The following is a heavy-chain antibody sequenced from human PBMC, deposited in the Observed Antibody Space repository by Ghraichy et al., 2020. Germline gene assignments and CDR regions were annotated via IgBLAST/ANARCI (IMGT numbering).Heavy chain of an antibody. V-gene: IGHV3-23*01. CDR2: ISGSGGST. CDR1: GFTFSSYA. CDR3: AKSPGYSSGWYSGY. J-gene: IGHJ4*02. D-gene: IGHD6-19*01. Sequence: GGSLRLSCAASGFTFSSYAMSWVRQAPGKGLEWVSAISGSGGSTYYADSVKGRFTISRDNSKNTLYLQMNSLRAEDTAVYYCAKSPGYSSGWYSGYWGQGTLVTVSS.